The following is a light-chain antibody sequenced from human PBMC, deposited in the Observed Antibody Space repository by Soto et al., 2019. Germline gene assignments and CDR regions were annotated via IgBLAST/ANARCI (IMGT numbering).Light chain of an antibody. CDR1: QSVGSS. Sequence: EIVMTQSPATLSVSPGERATLSCRGSQSVGSSLAWYQQKPGQAPRLLIYGASTRATGVPARFSGSGSGTEFTFTISSLQSEDFAVYYCQQYNGWPLTFGGGTKVEI. CDR2: GAS. J-gene: IGKJ4*01. V-gene: IGKV3-15*01. CDR3: QQYNGWPLT.